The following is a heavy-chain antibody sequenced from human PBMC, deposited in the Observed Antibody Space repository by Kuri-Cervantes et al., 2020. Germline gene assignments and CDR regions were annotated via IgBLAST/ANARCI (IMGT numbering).Heavy chain of an antibody. V-gene: IGHV3-48*02. Sequence: GGSLRLSCAASGFTFSSYSMNWVRQAPGKGLEWVSYISSSSSTIYYADSVKGRFTISRDNAKNSLYLQMNSLREEDTAVYYCARELYYYDSSGYYPIDYWGQGTLVTVSS. CDR3: ARELYYYDSSGYYPIDY. D-gene: IGHD3-22*01. CDR1: GFTFSSYS. CDR2: ISSSSSTI. J-gene: IGHJ4*02.